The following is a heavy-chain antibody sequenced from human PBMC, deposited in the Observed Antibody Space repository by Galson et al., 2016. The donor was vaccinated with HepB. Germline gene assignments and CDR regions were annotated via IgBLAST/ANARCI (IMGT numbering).Heavy chain of an antibody. CDR2: TYFTSKWFT. CDR1: GDSVSTDSAA. V-gene: IGHV6-1*01. Sequence: CAISGDSVSTDSAAWNWIRQSPSRGLEWLGRTYFTSKWFTDYAGSVRGRITIKADTSKNQVSLQLDSVSPEDSGIYYCAGARTLYRHYVWGRYRHFDPWGLGILVTVSS. CDR3: AGARTLYRHYVWGRYRHFDP. D-gene: IGHD3-16*02. J-gene: IGHJ5*02.